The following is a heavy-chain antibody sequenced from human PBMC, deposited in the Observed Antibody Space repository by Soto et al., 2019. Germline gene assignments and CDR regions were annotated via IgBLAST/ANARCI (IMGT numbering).Heavy chain of an antibody. Sequence: QVQLVQSGAEVKKPGASVKVSCKASGYTFTSYDINWVRQATGQGLEWMGWMNTNSGNTGYAQKFRGRGTMTRNTSISTAYMELSSLRSEDTAVYYCARERTGTTSMDVWGQGTTVTVSS. CDR3: ARERTGTTSMDV. D-gene: IGHD1-1*01. J-gene: IGHJ6*02. V-gene: IGHV1-8*01. CDR1: GYTFTSYD. CDR2: MNTNSGNT.